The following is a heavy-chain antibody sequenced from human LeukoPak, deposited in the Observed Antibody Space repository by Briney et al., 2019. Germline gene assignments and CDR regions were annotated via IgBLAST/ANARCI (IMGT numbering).Heavy chain of an antibody. CDR2: ISSSSSYI. Sequence: PGGSLRLSCAASGFTFSSYSMNWVRRAPGKGLEWVSSISSSSSYIYYADSVKGRFTISRDNAKNSLYLQMNSLRAEDTAVYYCARFEGATPFVGWGQGTLVTVSS. V-gene: IGHV3-21*01. D-gene: IGHD1-26*01. J-gene: IGHJ4*02. CDR1: GFTFSSYS. CDR3: ARFEGATPFVG.